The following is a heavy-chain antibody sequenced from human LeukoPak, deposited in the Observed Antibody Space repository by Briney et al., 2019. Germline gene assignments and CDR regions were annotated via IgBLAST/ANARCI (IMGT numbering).Heavy chain of an antibody. CDR2: ISAYNGNT. V-gene: IGHV1-18*01. D-gene: IGHD3-10*01. CDR3: ARATGSGSYYNPLVDY. Sequence: ASVKVSCKASGYTFTSYGISWVRQAPGQGLEWMGWISAYNGNTNYAQKLQGRVTMTTDTSTSTAYMELRSLRSDDTAVYYCARATGSGSYYNPLVDYWGQGTLVTVSS. J-gene: IGHJ4*02. CDR1: GYTFTSYG.